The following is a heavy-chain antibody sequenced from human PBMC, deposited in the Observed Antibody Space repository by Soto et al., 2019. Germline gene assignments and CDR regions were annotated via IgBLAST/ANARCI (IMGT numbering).Heavy chain of an antibody. V-gene: IGHV3-23*01. D-gene: IGHD2-2*01. J-gene: IGHJ6*03. CDR1: GFTFSSYA. CDR2: ISGSGGST. CDR3: AKDRPIVVVPAAAYMDV. Sequence: GGSLRLSCAASGFTFSSYAMSWVRQAPGKGLEWVSAISGSGGSTYYADSVKGRFTISRDNSKNTLYLQMNSLRAEDTAVYYCAKDRPIVVVPAAAYMDVWGKGTTVTVSS.